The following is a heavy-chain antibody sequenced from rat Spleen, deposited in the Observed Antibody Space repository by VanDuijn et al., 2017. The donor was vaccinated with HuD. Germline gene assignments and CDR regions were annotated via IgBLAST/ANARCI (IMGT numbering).Heavy chain of an antibody. J-gene: IGHJ1*01. V-gene: IGHV5-7*01. Sequence: EVQLVESGGGLVQPGRSLKLSCAASGFTFSDYNMAWVRQAPKKGLEWVATISYDGSSTYYRDSVKGRFTISRDNAKSTLYLQMDSLRSEDTATYYCARRGLYYWYFDFWGPGTMVTVSS. CDR1: GFTFSDYN. CDR3: ARRGLYYWYFDF. D-gene: IGHD4-3*01. CDR2: ISYDGSST.